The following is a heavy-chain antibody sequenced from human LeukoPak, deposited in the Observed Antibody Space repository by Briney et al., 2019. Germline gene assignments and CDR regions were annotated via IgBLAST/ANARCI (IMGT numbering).Heavy chain of an antibody. J-gene: IGHJ4*02. Sequence: KPSETLSLTCSISGGSISDYYWNWIRQPPGEGQEWIGYIYYSGSTTYNPSLKSRVTMSVDTSKNQFSLRLSSVTAADTAVYYCARGSWCSYTNCMLRPFDYWGQGSLVTVSS. CDR3: ARGSWCSYTNCMLRPFDY. CDR2: IYYSGST. D-gene: IGHD2-2*01. V-gene: IGHV4-59*01. CDR1: GGSISDYY.